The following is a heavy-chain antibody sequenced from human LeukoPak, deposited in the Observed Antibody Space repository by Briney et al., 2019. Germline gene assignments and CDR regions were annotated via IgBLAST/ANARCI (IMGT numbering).Heavy chain of an antibody. CDR3: ARARVEAGDIAPNWFDP. CDR1: GGSFSGYY. V-gene: IGHV4-34*01. D-gene: IGHD3-16*02. CDR2: INHSGST. J-gene: IGHJ5*02. Sequence: SETLSLTCAVYGGSFSGYYWSWIRQPPGKGLKWIGEINHSGSTNYNPSLKSRVTISVDTSKNQFSLKLSSVTAADTAVYYCARARVEAGDIAPNWFDPCGQGTLVTVSS.